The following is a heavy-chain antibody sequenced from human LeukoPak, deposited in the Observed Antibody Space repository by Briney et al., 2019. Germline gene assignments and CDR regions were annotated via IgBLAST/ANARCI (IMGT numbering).Heavy chain of an antibody. V-gene: IGHV1-69*13. J-gene: IGHJ6*03. CDR1: GGTFSSYA. D-gene: IGHD2-2*02. CDR3: AAPGGDCSSTSCYTYYYYYYMDV. Sequence: SVTVSCMASGGTFSSYAISWVRQPPGHGLEWVRGILPIFGTANYAQKIQGRVTITAHESTSTAYMELSSLRSEDTAVYYCAAPGGDCSSTSCYTYYYYYYMDVWGKGTTVTVSS. CDR2: ILPIFGTA.